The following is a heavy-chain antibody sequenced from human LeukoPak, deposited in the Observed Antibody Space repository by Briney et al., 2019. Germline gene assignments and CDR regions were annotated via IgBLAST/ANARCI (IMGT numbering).Heavy chain of an antibody. CDR1: GFTFSGNG. Sequence: PGGSLRLSCAASGFTFSGNGMHRVRQAPGKGLEWVALISYDGGSNKYYANSVKGRLTVSRDNSKNTLFLQMDSLRAEDTAVYYCARGEMATTGGAFDTWGQGTMVTVSS. CDR2: ISYDGGSNK. J-gene: IGHJ3*02. D-gene: IGHD5-24*01. CDR3: ARGEMATTGGAFDT. V-gene: IGHV3-30*19.